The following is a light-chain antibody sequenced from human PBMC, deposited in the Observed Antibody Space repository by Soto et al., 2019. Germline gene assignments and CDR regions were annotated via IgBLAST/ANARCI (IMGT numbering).Light chain of an antibody. Sequence: DTVLTQSPGTLSLTSGERATLSCRASQSISGTYLAWYQQKPGQSPWLLIYSASTRAPGIPDRFSGSGSGTDFTLTISRLEPEDFAVYYCQHYGSSPSTFGRGTKVEIK. CDR3: QHYGSSPST. V-gene: IGKV3-20*01. CDR1: QSISGTY. J-gene: IGKJ1*01. CDR2: SAS.